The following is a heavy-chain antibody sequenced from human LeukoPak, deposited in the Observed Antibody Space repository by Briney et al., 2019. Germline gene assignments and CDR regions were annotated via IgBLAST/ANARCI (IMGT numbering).Heavy chain of an antibody. CDR1: GFTFSSYS. Sequence: GGSLRLSCAASGFTFSSYSMNWVRQAPGKGLEWVSGINWNGGSTGYADSVKGRFTISRDNAKNSLYLQMNSLRAEDTALYYCARSVTSDYYYYMDVWGKGTTVTISS. CDR2: INWNGGST. D-gene: IGHD4-17*01. V-gene: IGHV3-20*04. J-gene: IGHJ6*03. CDR3: ARSVTSDYYYYMDV.